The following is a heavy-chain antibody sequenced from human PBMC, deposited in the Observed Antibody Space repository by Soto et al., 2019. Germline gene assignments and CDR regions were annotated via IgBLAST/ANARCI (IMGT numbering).Heavy chain of an antibody. D-gene: IGHD3-16*01. J-gene: IGHJ4*02. CDR3: AISTGGFGGLFVVPSDY. V-gene: IGHV3-23*01. CDR1: GFTYESYA. CDR2: INSGGTVA. Sequence: EVQLLESGGGLVQPGGSLRLSCAASGFTYESYAMSWVRQAPGKGLEWVSGINSGGTVAHYADSVKDRFAISRDNSKNTLSLEMNSLRVDDTGLYYCAISTGGFGGLFVVPSDYWGQGTLVTVSS.